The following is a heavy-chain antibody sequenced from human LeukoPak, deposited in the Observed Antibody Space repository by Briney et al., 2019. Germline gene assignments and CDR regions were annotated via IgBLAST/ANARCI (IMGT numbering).Heavy chain of an antibody. Sequence: ASVKASCKASGYTFTSYDINWVRQATGQGLEWMGWMNPNSGNTAYAQKFQGRVTITRNTSISTAYMELSSLRSEDTAIYYCAREDYYDSGSSDYWGQGTLVTVSS. CDR1: GYTFTSYD. CDR3: AREDYYDSGSSDY. J-gene: IGHJ4*02. CDR2: MNPNSGNT. D-gene: IGHD3-22*01. V-gene: IGHV1-8*03.